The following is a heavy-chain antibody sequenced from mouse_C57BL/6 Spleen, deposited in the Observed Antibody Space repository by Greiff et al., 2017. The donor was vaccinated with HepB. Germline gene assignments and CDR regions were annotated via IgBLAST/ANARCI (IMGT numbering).Heavy chain of an antibody. J-gene: IGHJ4*01. CDR3: ARHRSMYCGDYEEARDY. V-gene: IGHV5-15*01. Sequence: DVKLVEPGGGLVQPGGSLKLSCAASGFTFSDYGMAWVRQAPRKGPEWVACISNFAYTIYYADTVTGLVTIARENAKNTLYMEMSSLRSEDTALYYCARHRSMYCGDYEEARDYWGPGTTVTVSS. CDR1: GFTFSDYG. CDR2: ISNFAYTI. D-gene: IGHD2-13*01.